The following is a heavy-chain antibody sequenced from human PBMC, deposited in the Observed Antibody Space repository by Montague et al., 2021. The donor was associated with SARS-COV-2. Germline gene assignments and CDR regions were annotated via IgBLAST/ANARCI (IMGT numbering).Heavy chain of an antibody. V-gene: IGHV4-31*03. D-gene: IGHD3-22*01. Sequence: TLSLTCTVSGGSISSGGYYWSWIRPHPGKGLEWIGYIYYSGSTYYNPSLKSRVTISVDTSKNQFSLKLSSVTAAATAVYYCARARITMIVVVNAFDIWGQGTMVTVSS. J-gene: IGHJ3*02. CDR3: ARARITMIVVVNAFDI. CDR1: GGSISSGGYY. CDR2: IYYSGST.